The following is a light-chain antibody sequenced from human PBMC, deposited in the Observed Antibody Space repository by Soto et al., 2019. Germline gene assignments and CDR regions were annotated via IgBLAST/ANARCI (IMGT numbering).Light chain of an antibody. J-gene: IGKJ1*01. Sequence: DIQMTQSPSTLSASVGDRVTITCRASQSISNWLAWYQQKPGKAPHLLIYDASTLESGVPSRFSGSGSGTEFTLTISSLQPDDFATYYCQQYNSYSRTFGQGTKVEIK. CDR3: QQYNSYSRT. CDR2: DAS. CDR1: QSISNW. V-gene: IGKV1-5*01.